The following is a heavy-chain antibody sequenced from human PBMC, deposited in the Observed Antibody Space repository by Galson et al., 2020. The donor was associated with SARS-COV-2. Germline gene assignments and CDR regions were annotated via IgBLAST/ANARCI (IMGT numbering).Heavy chain of an antibody. CDR3: ARPTEGEYVCLSES. CDR2: LSYDGSIK. D-gene: IGHD1-26*01. CDR1: GFSFSHHA. Sequence: GESLKISCVGSGFSFSHHAMHWVRQTPAKGLQWVAALSYDGSIKDYTDSVRGRFTISKDNSNNILYLQMNNLRPEDTGVFYCARPTEGEYVCLSESWGQGTLVTVSS. J-gene: IGHJ4*02. V-gene: IGHV3-30-3*01.